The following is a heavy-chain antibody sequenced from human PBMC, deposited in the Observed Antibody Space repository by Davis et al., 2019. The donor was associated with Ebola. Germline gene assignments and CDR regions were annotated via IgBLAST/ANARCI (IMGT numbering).Heavy chain of an antibody. J-gene: IGHJ5*01. CDR1: GYNFPTSW. CDR3: ARLMAASGAMWFDS. Sequence: GESLKISCQGSGYNFPTSWIAWVRQVPGKGLEWMGNIYPDDSDTRYSPSFQGQVTLSADKSINTAYLHWSSLKASDTAFYYCARLMAASGAMWFDSWGQGTLVTVSS. V-gene: IGHV5-51*01. D-gene: IGHD3-10*01. CDR2: IYPDDSDT.